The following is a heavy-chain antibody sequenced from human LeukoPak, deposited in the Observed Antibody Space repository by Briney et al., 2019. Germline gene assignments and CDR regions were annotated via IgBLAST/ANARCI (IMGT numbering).Heavy chain of an antibody. J-gene: IGHJ2*01. D-gene: IGHD6-13*01. Sequence: GGSLRLSSAASGFTLCNYAMSSVRQAPRKGLEWVSAIFGSRGTTYYADSVKRRFTISRENSNTLYLQMNSLRAEDTAIHYCSKQSLSGYSSSWDWYFDIWGRGTLVTASS. CDR2: IFGSRGTT. V-gene: IGHV3-23*01. CDR1: GFTLCNYA. CDR3: SKQSLSGYSSSWDWYFDI.